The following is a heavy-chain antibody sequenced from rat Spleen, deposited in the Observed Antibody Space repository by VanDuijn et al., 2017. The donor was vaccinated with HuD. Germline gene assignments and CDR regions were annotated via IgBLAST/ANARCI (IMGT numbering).Heavy chain of an antibody. Sequence: EVQLVESDGGLVQPGRSLKLSCAASGFIFSDHYVAWVRQAPTKVLEWVASISPTGAITNNRDSVKGRFTISRDNAQSTLYLQMDSLRSEDTATYFCARLGGLRSWFAYWGQGTLVTVSS. D-gene: IGHD4-3*01. J-gene: IGHJ3*01. CDR3: ARLGGLRSWFAY. CDR1: GFIFSDHY. V-gene: IGHV5-25*01. CDR2: ISPTGAIT.